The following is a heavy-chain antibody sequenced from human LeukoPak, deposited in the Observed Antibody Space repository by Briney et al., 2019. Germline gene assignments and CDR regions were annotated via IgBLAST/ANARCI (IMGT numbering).Heavy chain of an antibody. CDR2: IYPGESDT. CDR3: ARLDRRSYFGWFQH. D-gene: IGHD1-26*01. CDR1: GYSSLITV. Sequence: GESFHSPCTASGYSSLITVICWGRQMPGKGLEWMGIIYPGESDTRYSPSFQGQVTISADKSISTTYLQWSSLKASDTGMYYCARLDRRSYFGWFQHWGQGTLVTVSS. J-gene: IGHJ5*02. V-gene: IGHV5-51*01.